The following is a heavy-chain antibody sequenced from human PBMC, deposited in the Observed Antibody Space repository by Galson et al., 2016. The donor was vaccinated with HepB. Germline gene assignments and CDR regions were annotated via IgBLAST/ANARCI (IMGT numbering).Heavy chain of an antibody. CDR3: ARHSYSGYDGALDY. D-gene: IGHD5-12*01. Sequence: QSGAEVKKPGESLRISCIGSGYSFTNYWVSWVRQMPGKGLEWMGRIDPSDSYTDYSPSFQGHVTISPDRSISTAYLQWSSLKASDTAMYYCARHSYSGYDGALDYCGQGPLVTVSS. J-gene: IGHJ4*02. V-gene: IGHV5-10-1*01. CDR1: GYSFTNYW. CDR2: IDPSDSYT.